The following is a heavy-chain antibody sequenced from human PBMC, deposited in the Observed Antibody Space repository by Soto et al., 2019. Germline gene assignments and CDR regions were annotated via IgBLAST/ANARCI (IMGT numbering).Heavy chain of an antibody. D-gene: IGHD3-3*01. Sequence: QVQLQESGPGLVKPSETLSLTCTVSGGSINSYYWSWIRQPPGKGLEWIGYIYYSGNTNYNPSLKSRVTISVDTSKNQFSLRLSSVTAADTAVYYCARESGNVLRFMDVWGQGTTVTVSS. J-gene: IGHJ6*02. CDR1: GGSINSYY. CDR3: ARESGNVLRFMDV. CDR2: IYYSGNT. V-gene: IGHV4-59*01.